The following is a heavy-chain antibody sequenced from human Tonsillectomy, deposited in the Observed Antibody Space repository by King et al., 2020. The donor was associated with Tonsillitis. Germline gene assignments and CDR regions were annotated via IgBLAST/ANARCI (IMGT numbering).Heavy chain of an antibody. CDR3: ARDYRDYYDSSGFQGAFDF. CDR2: FLPIFGTA. CDR1: GGTFSSYA. J-gene: IGHJ3*01. D-gene: IGHD3-22*01. V-gene: IGHV1-69*01. Sequence: VQLVESGAEVKKPGSSVKVSCKASGGTFSSYALRWVRQTPGQGLEWMVGFLPIFGTANYAQKFQGRVTITADASTSTAYMELSSLTFEDTAVYYCARDYRDYYDSSGFQGAFDFWGQGTMVTVSS.